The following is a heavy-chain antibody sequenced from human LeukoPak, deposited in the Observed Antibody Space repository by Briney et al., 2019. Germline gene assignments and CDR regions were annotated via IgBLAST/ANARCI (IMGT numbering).Heavy chain of an antibody. J-gene: IGHJ5*02. CDR1: GGSFSGYY. Sequence: SETLSLTCAVYGGSFSGYYWSWIRQPPGKGLEWIGEINHSGSTNYNPSLKSRVTISVDTSKNQFSLKLSSVTAADTAVYYCAALGYSSSWYEEQKGWFDPWGQGTLVTVSS. CDR3: AALGYSSSWYEEQKGWFDP. CDR2: INHSGST. D-gene: IGHD6-13*01. V-gene: IGHV4-34*01.